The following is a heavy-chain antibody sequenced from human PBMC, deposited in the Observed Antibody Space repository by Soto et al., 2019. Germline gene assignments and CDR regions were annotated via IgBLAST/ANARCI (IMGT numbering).Heavy chain of an antibody. Sequence: QVQLVQSGAEVKKPGSSVKVSCKASGGTFSSYAISLVRQAPGQGLEWMGGIIPIFGTANYAQKFQGRVTNTADKSTSTAYMELSSLRSEDTAVYYCARDVRQQQLVRAYYYYGMDVWGQGTTVTVSS. CDR1: GGTFSSYA. D-gene: IGHD6-13*01. CDR3: ARDVRQQQLVRAYYYYGMDV. CDR2: IIPIFGTA. J-gene: IGHJ6*02. V-gene: IGHV1-69*06.